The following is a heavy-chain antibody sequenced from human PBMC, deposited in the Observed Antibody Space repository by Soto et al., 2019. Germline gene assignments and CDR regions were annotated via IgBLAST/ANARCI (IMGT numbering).Heavy chain of an antibody. CDR2: IDTSGSST. J-gene: IGHJ4*02. Sequence: GGALRLSCEASGFIFTNFWMHWVRQVPGKGLVWVSRIDTSGSSTSYADSVKGRFTISRDNAKNTVSLQMNSLRAEDTGVYYCAKDSWYFDLWSQGSLVTVSS. D-gene: IGHD6-13*01. CDR1: GFIFTNFW. V-gene: IGHV3-74*01. CDR3: AKDSWYFDL.